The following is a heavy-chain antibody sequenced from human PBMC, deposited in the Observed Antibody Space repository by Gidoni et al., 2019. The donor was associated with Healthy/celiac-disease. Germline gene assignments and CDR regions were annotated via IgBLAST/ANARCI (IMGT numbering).Heavy chain of an antibody. D-gene: IGHD5-12*01. CDR1: GFTFSNAW. J-gene: IGHJ4*02. CDR2: IKSKTDGGTT. CDR3: TTDWPGYSGYDLFDY. V-gene: IGHV3-15*01. Sequence: EVQLVESGGGLVKPGGSLRLSCAASGFTFSNAWMSWVRQAPGKGLEWVGRIKSKTDGGTTDYAAPVKGRFTISRDDSKNTLYLQMNSLKTEDTAVYYCTTDWPGYSGYDLFDYWGQGTLVTVSS.